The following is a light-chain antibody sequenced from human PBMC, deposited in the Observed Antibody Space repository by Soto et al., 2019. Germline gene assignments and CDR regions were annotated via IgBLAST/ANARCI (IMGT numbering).Light chain of an antibody. Sequence: EIVLTQSPATLSLSPGERATLSCRASQSISYNLAWYQQKPGQAPRLLIYDASNRATGVPARFSGSGSGTDFTLSISSLEPEDFAVYYCQLRGDWPLYTFSQGSRLEIK. J-gene: IGKJ2*01. CDR1: QSISYN. V-gene: IGKV3-11*01. CDR2: DAS. CDR3: QLRGDWPLYT.